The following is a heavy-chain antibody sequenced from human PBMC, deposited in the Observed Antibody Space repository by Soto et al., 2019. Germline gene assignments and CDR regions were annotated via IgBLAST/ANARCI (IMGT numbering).Heavy chain of an antibody. Sequence: GASVKVSCKASGNTFTSYDSNWVRQATGQGLEYLGWMNPNSGNTAYVQKFQGRVTMTWDTCITTAYMELSGLRSEDTAVYFCARGVKYGAYSRWFDPWGQGTLVTVSS. CDR2: MNPNSGNT. J-gene: IGHJ5*02. CDR3: ARGVKYGAYSRWFDP. V-gene: IGHV1-8*01. CDR1: GNTFTSYD. D-gene: IGHD4-17*01.